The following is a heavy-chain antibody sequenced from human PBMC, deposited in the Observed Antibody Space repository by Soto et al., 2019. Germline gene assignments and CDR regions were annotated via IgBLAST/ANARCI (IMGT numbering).Heavy chain of an antibody. CDR1: GFTLSDNY. V-gene: IGHV3-72*01. D-gene: IGHD3-3*01. J-gene: IGHJ3*02. CDR2: IRNKANSYTT. CDR3: ATGSGADYPFDI. Sequence: ESGGGLVQPGGSLRLSCGVSGFTLSDNYMDWVRQAPGKGLEWVGHIRNKANSYTTEYAASVRGRFTISRDDSKNSLYLHMNSLITEDTAVYYCATGSGADYPFDIWGQGTMVTVSS.